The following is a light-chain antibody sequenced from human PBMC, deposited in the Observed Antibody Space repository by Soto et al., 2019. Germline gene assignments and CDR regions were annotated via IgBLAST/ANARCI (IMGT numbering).Light chain of an antibody. J-gene: IGLJ1*01. V-gene: IGLV2-8*01. CDR3: SSYAGSNIYV. Sequence: QSALAQPPSASGSPGQSVTISCTGTSSDVGGYNYVSWYQQHPGKAPKLMIYGVSKRPSGVPDRFSGSKSGNTASLTVSGLQAEDEADYYCSSYAGSNIYVFGTGTKVT. CDR2: GVS. CDR1: SSDVGGYNY.